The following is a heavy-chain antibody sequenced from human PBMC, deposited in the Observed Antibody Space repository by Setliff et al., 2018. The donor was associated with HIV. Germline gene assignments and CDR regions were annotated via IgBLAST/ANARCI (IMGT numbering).Heavy chain of an antibody. Sequence: KPSETLSLTCSVSGGSINSDNYYWGWIRQAPGKGLEWIGSIYYSGTTYYNPSLRGRVTISVDRSRNQFSLTLNSVTAADTATYYCASRRIVVVTMSMPDEFFVHGGHGTLVTVSS. CDR3: ASRRIVVVTMSMPDEFFVH. CDR1: GGSINSDNYY. J-gene: IGHJ1*01. CDR2: IYYSGTT. V-gene: IGHV4-39*01. D-gene: IGHD2-21*02.